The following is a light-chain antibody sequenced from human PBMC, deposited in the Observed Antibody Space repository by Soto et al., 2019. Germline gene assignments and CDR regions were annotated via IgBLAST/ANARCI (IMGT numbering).Light chain of an antibody. Sequence: DIQMTQSPLTLSASVGERVTITCRASQNINKRLAWHQQKPGKAPKVLIYDASNLKSGFPSRFSGSGSGTEFILSIGSLQPDDFATYYCQQHYTYPWTFGQGTKVDIK. CDR1: QNINKR. V-gene: IGKV1-5*01. CDR2: DAS. CDR3: QQHYTYPWT. J-gene: IGKJ1*01.